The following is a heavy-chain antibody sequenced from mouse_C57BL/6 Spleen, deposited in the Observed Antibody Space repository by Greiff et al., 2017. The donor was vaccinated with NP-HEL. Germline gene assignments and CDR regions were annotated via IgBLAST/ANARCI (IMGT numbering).Heavy chain of an antibody. CDR3: ARGESGAMDY. J-gene: IGHJ4*01. CDR2: IYPGDGDT. V-gene: IGHV1-82*01. CDR1: GYAFSSSW. Sequence: VVEPGASVKISCKASGYAFSSSWMNWVKQRPGKGFEWIGRIYPGDGDTNYNGKFKGKATLTADKSSSTAYMQLSSLTSEDSAVYFCARGESGAMDYWGQGTSVTVSS.